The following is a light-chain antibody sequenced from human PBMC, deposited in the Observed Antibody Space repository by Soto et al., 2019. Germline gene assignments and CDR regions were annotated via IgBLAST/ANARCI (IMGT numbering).Light chain of an antibody. CDR2: ENN. V-gene: IGLV1-40*01. Sequence: QSVLTQPPSVSEAPGQRVTISCTGSSSNIGAGYEAHWYQQVPGTAHKLLIYENNNRPSVVLDRFSGSKSGPSASLAITVLQAEDEAEYYCQSYDSSLSGYVFGTGTKLTFL. J-gene: IGLJ1*01. CDR1: SSNIGAGYE. CDR3: QSYDSSLSGYV.